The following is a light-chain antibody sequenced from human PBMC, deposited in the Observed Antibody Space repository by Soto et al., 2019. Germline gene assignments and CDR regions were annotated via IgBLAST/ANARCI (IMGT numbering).Light chain of an antibody. CDR2: DVT. CDR3: CSYAGSYTWV. V-gene: IGLV2-11*01. J-gene: IGLJ3*02. CDR1: SSDVGGYNY. Sequence: QSALTQPRSVSGSPGQSVTISCTGTSSDVGGYNYVSWYQQNPDKAPKFMIFDVTKRPSGVPDRFSGSKSGNTASLTISGLQAEDEADYYCCSYAGSYTWVFGGGTKLTVL.